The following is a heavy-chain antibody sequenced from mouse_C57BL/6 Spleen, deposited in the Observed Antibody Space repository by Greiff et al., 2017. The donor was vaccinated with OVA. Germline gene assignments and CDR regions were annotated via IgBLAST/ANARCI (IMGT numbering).Heavy chain of an antibody. J-gene: IGHJ1*03. CDR3: ARRYYGSSYVWYFDV. D-gene: IGHD1-1*01. CDR1: GYTFTSYW. CDR2: IHPNSSST. Sequence: QVQLQQPGAELVKPGASVKLSCKASGYTFTSYWMHWVKQRPGQGLEWIGMIHPNSSSTNYNEKFKSKATLTVDKSSSTAYMQLSSLTSEDSAVYYCARRYYGSSYVWYFDVWGTGTTVTVSS. V-gene: IGHV1-64*01.